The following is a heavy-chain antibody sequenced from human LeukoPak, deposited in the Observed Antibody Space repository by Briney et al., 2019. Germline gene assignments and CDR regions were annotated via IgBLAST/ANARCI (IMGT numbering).Heavy chain of an antibody. Sequence: ASVKVSCKASGYTFTSYDINWVRQATGQGLEWMGWMNPNSCNTGYAQKFQGRVTMTRNTSISTAYMELSSLRSEDTAVYYCARATKWLVNYFDYWGQGTLVTVSS. V-gene: IGHV1-8*01. CDR3: ARATKWLVNYFDY. CDR2: MNPNSCNT. J-gene: IGHJ4*02. D-gene: IGHD6-19*01. CDR1: GYTFTSYD.